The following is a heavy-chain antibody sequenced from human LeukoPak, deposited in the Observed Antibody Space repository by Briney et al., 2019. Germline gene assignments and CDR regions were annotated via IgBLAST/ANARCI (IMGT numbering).Heavy chain of an antibody. CDR1: GFTFSSYW. Sequence: GGSLRLSCAAPGFTFSSYWMSWVRQAPGKGLEWVANIKQDGSEKCYVDSVKGRFTISRDNAKNSLYLQMNSLRAEDTAVYYCAATYYYGSGSGGGFDYWGQGTLVTVSS. V-gene: IGHV3-7*01. J-gene: IGHJ4*02. D-gene: IGHD3-10*01. CDR3: AATYYYGSGSGGGFDY. CDR2: IKQDGSEK.